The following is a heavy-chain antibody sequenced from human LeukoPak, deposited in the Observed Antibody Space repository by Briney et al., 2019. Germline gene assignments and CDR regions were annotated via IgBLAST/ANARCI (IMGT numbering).Heavy chain of an antibody. D-gene: IGHD5-18*01. CDR2: ISSSSSYI. CDR1: GFTFSSYS. CDR3: ARGRARYSYGYVLDY. V-gene: IGHV3-21*01. Sequence: GGSLRLSCAASGFTFSSYSMNWVRQAPGKGLEWVSSISSSSSYIYYADSVKGRFTISRDNAKNSLYLQMNSLRAEDTAVYYCARGRARYSYGYVLDYWGQGTLVTASS. J-gene: IGHJ4*02.